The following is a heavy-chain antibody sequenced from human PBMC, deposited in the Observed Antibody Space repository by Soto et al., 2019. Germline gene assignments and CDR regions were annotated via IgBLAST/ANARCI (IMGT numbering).Heavy chain of an antibody. CDR2: ILPFFGTA. V-gene: IGHV1-69*14. D-gene: IGHD2-15*01. CDR3: ARGHEFGGNSDACDV. CDR1: GGSFRREA. Sequence: QVQLVQSGAEVKKPGSSVKVSCKASGGSFRREAINWLRQAPGQGPEWMGNILPFFGTADYAQKFQGRVTVTADMSTTTVYMELNSLRVEDTAVYYCARGHEFGGNSDACDVWGQGTTVIVSS. J-gene: IGHJ3*01.